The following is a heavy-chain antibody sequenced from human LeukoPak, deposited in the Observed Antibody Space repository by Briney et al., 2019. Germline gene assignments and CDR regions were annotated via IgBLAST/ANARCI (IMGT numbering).Heavy chain of an antibody. CDR2: IYTSGST. V-gene: IGHV4-4*07. D-gene: IGHD1-26*01. CDR3: ARLRPMGGSFPDSFDI. J-gene: IGHJ3*02. CDR1: GGSISNYY. Sequence: SETLSLTCTVSGGSISNYYWSWIRQPAGKGLEGIGRIYTSGSTNYNSSLKSRLTMSMDTSKNQFSLKLSSVTAADTAVYYCARLRPMGGSFPDSFDIWGQGTMVTVSS.